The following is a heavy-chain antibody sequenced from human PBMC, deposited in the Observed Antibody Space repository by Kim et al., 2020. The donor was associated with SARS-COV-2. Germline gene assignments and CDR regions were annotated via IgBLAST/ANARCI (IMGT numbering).Heavy chain of an antibody. Sequence: ASVKVSCKTSGYIFTSYALHWVRQAPGQRPEWMGWINPYSDYTEYSQRFQGRVTITRDTSASTAFLELSSLRSEVTAIYYCAISVGGWEFSFDYCGQGTL. CDR1: GYIFTSYA. CDR3: AISVGGWEFSFDY. J-gene: IGHJ4*02. V-gene: IGHV1-3*01. CDR2: INPYSDYT. D-gene: IGHD2-15*01.